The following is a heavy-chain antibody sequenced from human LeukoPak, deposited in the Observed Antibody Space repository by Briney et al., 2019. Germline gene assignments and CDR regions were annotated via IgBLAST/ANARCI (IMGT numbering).Heavy chain of an antibody. J-gene: IGHJ4*02. CDR1: GGSISSYY. CDR2: IYYSGST. CDR3: AREGYYYAGSGYYYLDY. V-gene: IGHV4-59*01. Sequence: PSETLSLTCAVYGGSISSYYWSWIRQPPGKGLEWIGYIYYSGSTNYNPSLKSRVTISVDTSKNQFSLKLNSVTAADTAVYYCAREGYYYAGSGYYYLDYWGQGTLVTVSS. D-gene: IGHD3-22*01.